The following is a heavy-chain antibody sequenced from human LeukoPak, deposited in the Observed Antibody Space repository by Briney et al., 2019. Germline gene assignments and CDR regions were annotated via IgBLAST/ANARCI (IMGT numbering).Heavy chain of an antibody. D-gene: IGHD3-22*01. J-gene: IGHJ4*02. V-gene: IGHV3-30-3*01. CDR3: VRESEYYFDHSASFDY. CDR2: MSSYENAM. CDR1: GFTFSDYL. Sequence: GGSLRLSCAASGFTFSDYLIHCLPQAPGKGLVGVAVMSSYENAMLYADPVKGRFTISRDNSKNTVYVQMNSLRAEYTAVYYCVRESEYYFDHSASFDYWGQGTLVTVSS.